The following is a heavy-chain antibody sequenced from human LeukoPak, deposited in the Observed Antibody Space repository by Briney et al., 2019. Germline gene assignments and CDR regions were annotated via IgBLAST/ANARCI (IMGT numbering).Heavy chain of an antibody. CDR2: IYSGGCT. J-gene: IGHJ3*01. V-gene: IGHV3-66*01. CDR3: ARAVHYYDSLGAAFDL. CDR1: GFTVSSKY. Sequence: PGGPLRLSCAASGFTVSSKYMSWLRQAPGRGLEWVTVIYSGGCTYYADSVKGRFTISRDNSKNTLYLQMNSLRAEDTAVYYCARAVHYYDSLGAAFDLWGQGTMVTVSS. D-gene: IGHD3-22*01.